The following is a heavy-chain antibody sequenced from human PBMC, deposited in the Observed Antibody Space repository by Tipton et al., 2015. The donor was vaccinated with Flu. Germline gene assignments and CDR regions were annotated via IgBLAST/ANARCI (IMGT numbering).Heavy chain of an antibody. CDR3: ARDPSLGMPDYFDY. J-gene: IGHJ4*02. V-gene: IGHV4-59*12. Sequence: TLSLTCTVSGGSIGSFYWNWIRQPPGKGLEWIGYIYNSEYTKYNPSLRSRVTISVDTSKKQFSLQPRSVTAADTAVYYCARDPSLGMPDYFDYWGQGTLVTASS. CDR1: GGSIGSFY. D-gene: IGHD2-2*01. CDR2: IYNSEYT.